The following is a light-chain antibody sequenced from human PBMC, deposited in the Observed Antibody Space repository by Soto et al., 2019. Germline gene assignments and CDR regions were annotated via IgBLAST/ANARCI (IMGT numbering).Light chain of an antibody. V-gene: IGKV1-5*01. CDR2: EAS. Sequence: IQVTPSPSSLSASVGDRVTLTCRASQSIKTWLAWYQRKPGRAPNLLLYEASSLQSWGPSRISGSGSGTEYTLTISSLQPDDSATYYCQQYESYSWTFGQGTKVDIK. CDR3: QQYESYSWT. CDR1: QSIKTW. J-gene: IGKJ1*01.